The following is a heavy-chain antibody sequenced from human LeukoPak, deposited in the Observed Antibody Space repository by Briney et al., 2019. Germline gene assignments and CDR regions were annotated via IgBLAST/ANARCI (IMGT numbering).Heavy chain of an antibody. J-gene: IGHJ6*02. D-gene: IGHD6-13*01. Sequence: SETLSLTCTVSGGSISSYYWSWIRQPPGKGLEWIGYIYYSGSTNYNPSLKSRVTISVDTSKNQFSLKLSSVTAADTAVYYCTRVRGIAAADVWGQGTTVTVSS. CDR2: IYYSGST. V-gene: IGHV4-59*01. CDR1: GGSISSYY. CDR3: TRVRGIAAADV.